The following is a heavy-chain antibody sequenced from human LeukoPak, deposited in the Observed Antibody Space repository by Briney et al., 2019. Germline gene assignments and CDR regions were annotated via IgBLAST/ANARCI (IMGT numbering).Heavy chain of an antibody. Sequence: ASVKVSCKASGYSFTAYYMHWVRQAPGQGLEWMGWINPNSGGTNYAQKFQGRVIMTRDTSITTAYMEMSRLRSDDTALYYCARSPHILTGENFDYWGQGTLVTVSS. CDR2: INPNSGGT. V-gene: IGHV1-2*02. CDR1: GYSFTAYY. D-gene: IGHD3-9*01. J-gene: IGHJ4*02. CDR3: ARSPHILTGENFDY.